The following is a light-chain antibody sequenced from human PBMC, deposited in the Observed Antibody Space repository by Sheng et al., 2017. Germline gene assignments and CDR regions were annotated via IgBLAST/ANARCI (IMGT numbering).Light chain of an antibody. CDR1: QGINSA. Sequence: AIQLTQSPSSLSAFVGDRVTITCRASQGINSALAWYHQKPGKAPKFLIYDASTLESGVPSRFSGSGSGTDFTLTINSVQPEDFATYYCQQFNSYPMTFGQGTRLEIK. V-gene: IGKV1-13*02. J-gene: IGKJ5*01. CDR2: DAS. CDR3: QQFNSYPMT.